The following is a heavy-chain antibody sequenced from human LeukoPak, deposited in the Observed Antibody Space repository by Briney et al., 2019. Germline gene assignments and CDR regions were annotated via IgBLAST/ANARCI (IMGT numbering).Heavy chain of an antibody. Sequence: SETLSRTCAVYGGSVSGYYWSWIRQPPGKGLEWIGEINHSGSTNYNPSLKSRVTISVDTSKNQFSLKLSSVTAADTAVYYCATYVGYCSSTSCYVPIWDYYYMDVWGKGTTVTVSS. J-gene: IGHJ6*03. V-gene: IGHV4-34*01. CDR1: GGSVSGYY. D-gene: IGHD2-2*01. CDR3: ATYVGYCSSTSCYVPIWDYYYMDV. CDR2: INHSGST.